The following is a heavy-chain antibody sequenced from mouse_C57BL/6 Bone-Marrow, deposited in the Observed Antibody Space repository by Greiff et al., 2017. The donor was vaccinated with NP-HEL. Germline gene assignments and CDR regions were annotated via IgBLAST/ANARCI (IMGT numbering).Heavy chain of an antibody. CDR3: ARLRRGYFDV. D-gene: IGHD1-2*01. CDR2: IYWDDDK. V-gene: IGHV8-12*01. Sequence: QVTLKESGPGILQSSQTLSLTCSFSGFSLSTSGMGVSWIRQPSGKGLEWLAHIYWDDDKRYNPSLKSRLTISKDTSRNQVFLKITSVDTADTATYYCARLRRGYFDVWGTGTTVTVSS. J-gene: IGHJ1*03. CDR1: GFSLSTSGMG.